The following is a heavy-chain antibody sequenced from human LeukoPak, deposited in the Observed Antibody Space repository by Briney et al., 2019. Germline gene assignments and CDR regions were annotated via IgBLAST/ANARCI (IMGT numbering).Heavy chain of an antibody. D-gene: IGHD6-13*01. Sequence: VASVKVSCKASAYTFTGYYIHWVRQAPGQGVEWMGWINPYSGCTNSAQKFQGRVTMTMDTSISTVYMDLSRLGSDDTAVYYCASAAGAGTKLDYGGQGTLVTVSS. J-gene: IGHJ4*02. CDR2: INPYSGCT. CDR1: AYTFTGYY. CDR3: ASAAGAGTKLDY. V-gene: IGHV1-2*02.